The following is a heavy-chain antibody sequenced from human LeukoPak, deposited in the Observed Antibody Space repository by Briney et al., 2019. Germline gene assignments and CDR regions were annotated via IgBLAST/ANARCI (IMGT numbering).Heavy chain of an antibody. J-gene: IGHJ3*02. V-gene: IGHV1-46*01. Sequence: ASVKVSCKASGYTFTSYYMHWVRQAPGQGLEWMGIINPSGGSTSYAQKFQGRVTMTRDTSTSTVYMELSSLRSEDTAVYYCATIAYCGGDCYNAFDIWGQGTMVTVSS. CDR3: ATIAYCGGDCYNAFDI. D-gene: IGHD2-21*02. CDR2: INPSGGST. CDR1: GYTFTSYY.